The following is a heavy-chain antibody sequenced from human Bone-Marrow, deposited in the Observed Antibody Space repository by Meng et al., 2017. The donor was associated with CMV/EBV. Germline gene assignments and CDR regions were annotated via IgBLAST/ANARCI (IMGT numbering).Heavy chain of an antibody. J-gene: IGHJ4*01. D-gene: IGHD3-22*01. CDR2: IIPIFGTA. Sequence: SVKVSCKASGGTFSSYAISWVRQAPGQGLEWMGGIIPIFGTANYAQKFQGRVTITTDESTSTAYMELSSLRSEDTAVYYCARDLLHYYDSSGYSLYIDYWGHGTLVTVSS. V-gene: IGHV1-69*05. CDR3: ARDLLHYYDSSGYSLYIDY. CDR1: GGTFSSYA.